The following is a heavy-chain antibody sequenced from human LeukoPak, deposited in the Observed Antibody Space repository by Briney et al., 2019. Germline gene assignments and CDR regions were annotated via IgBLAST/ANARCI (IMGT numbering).Heavy chain of an antibody. J-gene: IGHJ4*02. V-gene: IGHV5-51*01. CDR3: ASFHISGKSYNGLHY. CDR1: GYNFTTFW. CDR2: IYPGDPDT. D-gene: IGHD3-10*01. Sequence: GESLEISCQTSGYNFTTFWIGWVRQMPGKGLEWMGIIYPGDPDTRYSPSFQGQVTISADKSINTVYLHWNTLKASDTAMYYCASFHISGKSYNGLHYWGQGTLVTVSS.